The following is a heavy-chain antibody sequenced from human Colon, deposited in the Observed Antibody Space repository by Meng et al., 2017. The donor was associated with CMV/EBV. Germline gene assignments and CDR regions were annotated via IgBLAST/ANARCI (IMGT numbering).Heavy chain of an antibody. D-gene: IGHD3-3*01. Sequence: GGSLRLSCAASGFTFSSYAMSWVRQAPGKGLEWVSVIYSGGSSTYYADSVKGRFTISRDNSKNTLYLQMNSLRAEDTAVYYCAKSTYDDFWSGHGLDVWGQGTTVTVSS. CDR3: AKSTYDDFWSGHGLDV. CDR1: GFTFSSYA. J-gene: IGHJ6*02. V-gene: IGHV3-23*03. CDR2: IYSGGSST.